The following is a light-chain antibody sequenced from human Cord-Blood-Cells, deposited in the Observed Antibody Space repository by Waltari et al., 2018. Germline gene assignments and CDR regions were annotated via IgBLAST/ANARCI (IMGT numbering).Light chain of an antibody. J-gene: IGKJ1*01. Sequence: EIVMTQSPATLSVSPGARATLSCRASQSVSSNLAWYQQKPGQPPRLLIYGASTRATGIPARFSGSGSGTEFTLTISSLQSEDFAVYYCQQYNNWPGTFGQGTKVEIK. CDR3: QQYNNWPGT. CDR1: QSVSSN. V-gene: IGKV3-15*01. CDR2: GAS.